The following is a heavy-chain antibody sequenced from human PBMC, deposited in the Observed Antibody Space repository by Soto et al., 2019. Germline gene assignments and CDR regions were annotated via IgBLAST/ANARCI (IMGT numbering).Heavy chain of an antibody. CDR1: GGTFSNYA. CDR2: IILPFGTP. V-gene: IGHV1-69*14. J-gene: IGHJ4*02. Sequence: QVRPVQSGAEVKKPGSSVKVSCKASGGTFSNYAISWVRQAPGQGLEWMGVIILPFGTPNYAQKFQGRVTITAAKSMTTVYMVVSGLRSDATAVYYCARGPDYGGDFDDWGRGTLVTVSS. CDR3: ARGPDYGGDFDD. D-gene: IGHD3-10*01.